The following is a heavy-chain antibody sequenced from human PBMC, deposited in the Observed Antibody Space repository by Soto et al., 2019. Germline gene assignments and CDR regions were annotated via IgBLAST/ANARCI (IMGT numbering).Heavy chain of an antibody. CDR3: ARDEVYRSSTSCYGHDY. D-gene: IGHD2-2*01. Sequence: GGSLRLSCAASGFTFSSYSMNWVRQAPGKGLEWVSSISSSSSYIYYADSVKGRFTISRDNAKNSLYLQMNSLRAEDTAVYYCARDEVYRSSTSCYGHDYWGQGTLVTVSS. V-gene: IGHV3-21*01. CDR1: GFTFSSYS. J-gene: IGHJ4*02. CDR2: ISSSSSYI.